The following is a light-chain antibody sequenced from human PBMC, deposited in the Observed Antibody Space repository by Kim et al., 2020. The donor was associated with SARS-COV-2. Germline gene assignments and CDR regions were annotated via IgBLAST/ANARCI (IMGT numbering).Light chain of an antibody. CDR3: QAWDSSTYV. Sequence: ELPQPPSVSVSPGQTASITCSGDKLGDKYACWYQQKPGQSPVLVIYQDSKRPSGIPERFSGSNSGNTATLTISGTQAMDEADYYCQAWDSSTYVFGTG. CDR1: KLGDKY. J-gene: IGLJ1*01. CDR2: QDS. V-gene: IGLV3-1*01.